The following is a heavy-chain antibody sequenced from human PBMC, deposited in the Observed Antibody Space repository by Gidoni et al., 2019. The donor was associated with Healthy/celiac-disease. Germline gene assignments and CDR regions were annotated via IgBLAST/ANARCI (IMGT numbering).Heavy chain of an antibody. CDR1: GYTFTSYA. Sequence: QVQPVQSGAEAKKPGASVKVSCKASGYTFTSYAMHWVRQAPGQRLEWMGWINAGNGNTKYSQKFQGRGTITRDTSASTAYMGLSSRRSEDTAVYYCARDPGTTELYYYMDVWGKGTTVTVSS. J-gene: IGHJ6*03. V-gene: IGHV1-3*01. CDR2: INAGNGNT. CDR3: ARDPGTTELYYYMDV. D-gene: IGHD1-7*01.